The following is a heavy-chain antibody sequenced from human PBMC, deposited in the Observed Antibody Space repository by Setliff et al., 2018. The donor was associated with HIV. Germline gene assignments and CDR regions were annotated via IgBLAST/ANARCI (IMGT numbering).Heavy chain of an antibody. CDR3: VRGPQWLVQKGRVYYFDY. Sequence: SETLSLTCAVYGGSFSGYYWSWIRQPPGKGLEWIGCIYYSGSAYYNPSLQRRVTISVDTSKNQVSLKLNSMTAADTAVYFCVRGPQWLVQKGRVYYFDYWGQGTLVTVSS. V-gene: IGHV4-34*01. CDR2: IYYSGSA. J-gene: IGHJ4*02. D-gene: IGHD6-19*01. CDR1: GGSFSGYY.